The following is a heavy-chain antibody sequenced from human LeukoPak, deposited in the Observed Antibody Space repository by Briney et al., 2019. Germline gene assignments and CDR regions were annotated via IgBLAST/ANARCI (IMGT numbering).Heavy chain of an antibody. CDR1: GGSFSGYY. V-gene: IGHV4-34*01. CDR2: INHSGST. CDR3: ARALVLDY. J-gene: IGHJ4*02. Sequence: ASETLSLTCAVYGGSFSGYYWSWIRQPPGEGLEWIGEINHSGSTNYNPSLKSRVTISVDTSKNQFSLKLSSVTAADTAVYYCARALVLDYWGQGTLVTVSS. D-gene: IGHD6-13*01.